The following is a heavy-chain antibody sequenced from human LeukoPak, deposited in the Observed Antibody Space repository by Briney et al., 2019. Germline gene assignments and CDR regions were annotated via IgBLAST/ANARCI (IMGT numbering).Heavy chain of an antibody. D-gene: IGHD3-9*01. V-gene: IGHV3-30-3*01. Sequence: PGRSLRLSCEGSGFTFRSYAMHWVRQAPGKGLEWVAVISYDGSNNAYADSVKGRFTISRDNSKNMMFLQMSSLTPEDTAVYYCARDHGYFDLLGYWGQGTLVTVSS. J-gene: IGHJ4*02. CDR2: ISYDGSNN. CDR3: ARDHGYFDLLGY. CDR1: GFTFRSYA.